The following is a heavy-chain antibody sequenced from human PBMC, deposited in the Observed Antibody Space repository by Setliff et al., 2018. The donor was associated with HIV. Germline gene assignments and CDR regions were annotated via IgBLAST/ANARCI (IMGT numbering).Heavy chain of an antibody. CDR3: ARNFGLSPSGKYYYYYGMDI. Sequence: GASVKVSCKASGYTFTGHYLHWVHQAPGQGLEWLGWVNPNSGDAIYAQNFQGRVTMTRDTSINAAYMELRGLRSDDTAVYYCARNFGLSPSGKYYYYYGMDIWGQGTTVTVSS. D-gene: IGHD3-10*01. CDR2: VNPNSGDA. V-gene: IGHV1-2*02. CDR1: GYTFTGHY. J-gene: IGHJ6*02.